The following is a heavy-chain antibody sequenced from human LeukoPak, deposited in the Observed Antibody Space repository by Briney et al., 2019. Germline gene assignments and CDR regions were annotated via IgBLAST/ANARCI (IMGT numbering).Heavy chain of an antibody. J-gene: IGHJ5*02. Sequence: GGSLRPSCAASGFTFSSYSMNWVRQAPGKGLEWVSSISSSSSYIYYADSVKGRFAISRDNAKNSLFLQMNSLRAEDTAVYYCARADRLDPWGQGTLVTVSS. CDR1: GFTFSSYS. CDR3: ARADRLDP. D-gene: IGHD6-6*01. V-gene: IGHV3-21*01. CDR2: ISSSSSYI.